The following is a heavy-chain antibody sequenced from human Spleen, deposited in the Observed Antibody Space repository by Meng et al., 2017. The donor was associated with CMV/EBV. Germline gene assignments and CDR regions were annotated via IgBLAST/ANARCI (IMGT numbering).Heavy chain of an antibody. J-gene: IGHJ4*02. Sequence: ETLSLTCTVSGGSISSSSYYWMHWVRQVPGKGLVWVSYVYSDGSRTNYADSVKGRFTISRDNAKNTLYLQMNTLRAEDTAVYYCARDLQWLVDYWGQGTLVTVSS. D-gene: IGHD6-19*01. CDR2: VYSDGSRT. V-gene: IGHV3-74*01. CDR3: ARDLQWLVDY. CDR1: GGSISSSSYYW.